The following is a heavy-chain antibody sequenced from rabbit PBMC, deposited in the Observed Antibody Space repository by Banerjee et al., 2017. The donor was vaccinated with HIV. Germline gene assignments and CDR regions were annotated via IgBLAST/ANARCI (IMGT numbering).Heavy chain of an antibody. D-gene: IGHD8-1*01. J-gene: IGHJ4*01. CDR1: GFSFSSSYW. V-gene: IGHV1S45*01. Sequence: QEQLEESGGDLVKPEGSLTLTCTASGFSFSSSYWICWVRQAPGKGLEWIACIDAGYRAKTYYASWAKGRFTVSKTSSTTVTLQMTSLTAADTATYFCARDEGGIDYYFSLWGQGTLVTVS. CDR2: IDAGYRAKT. CDR3: ARDEGGIDYYFSL.